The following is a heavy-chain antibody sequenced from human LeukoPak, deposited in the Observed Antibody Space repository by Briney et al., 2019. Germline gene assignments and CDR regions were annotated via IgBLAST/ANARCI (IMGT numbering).Heavy chain of an antibody. D-gene: IGHD3-3*01. CDR1: GRSISSYY. V-gene: IGHV4-4*09. CDR2: IYTSGST. J-gene: IGHJ6*03. CDR3: ARLWSGYYSWIPDYYYYYYMDV. Sequence: PSETLSLTCTVSGRSISSYYWSWIRQPPGKGLEWIGYIYTSGSTNYNPSATSRVTISVDTSKNQFSLKLSSVTAADTAVYYCARLWSGYYSWIPDYYYYYYMDVWGKGTTVTVSS.